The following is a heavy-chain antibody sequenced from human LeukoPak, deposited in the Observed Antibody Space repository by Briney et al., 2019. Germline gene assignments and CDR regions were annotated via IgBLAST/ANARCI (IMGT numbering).Heavy chain of an antibody. CDR3: ARIVLRYFDWLFNDNWFDP. D-gene: IGHD3-9*01. CDR2: IIPIFGTA. Sequence: SVKVSCKASGGTFSSYAISWVRQAPGQGLEWMGGIIPIFGTANYAQKFQGRVTITADESTSTAYMELSSLRSEDTAVYYCARIVLRYFDWLFNDNWFDPWGQGTLVTVSS. V-gene: IGHV1-69*13. J-gene: IGHJ5*02. CDR1: GGTFSSYA.